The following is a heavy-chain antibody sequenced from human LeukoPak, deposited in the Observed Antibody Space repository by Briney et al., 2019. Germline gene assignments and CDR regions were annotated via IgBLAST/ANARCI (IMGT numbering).Heavy chain of an antibody. D-gene: IGHD3-22*01. CDR3: ARADSSSGYYYSFDY. CDR2: ISYDGSNK. J-gene: IGHJ4*02. V-gene: IGHV3-30-3*01. CDR1: GFTFSSYA. Sequence: GGSLRLSCAASGFTFSSYATHWVRQAPGKGLEWVAVISYDGSNKYYADSVKGRFTISRDNSKNTLYLQMNSLRAEDTAVYYCARADSSSGYYYSFDYWGQGTLVTVSS.